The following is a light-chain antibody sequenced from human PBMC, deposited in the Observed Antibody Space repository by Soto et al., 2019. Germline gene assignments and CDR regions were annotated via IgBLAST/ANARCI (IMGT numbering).Light chain of an antibody. V-gene: IGLV2-8*01. Sequence: QSALTQPPSASGSPGQSVTISCTGTSIDVGGYNYVSWYQHHPGKAPKLIIYEVYKRPSGVPDRFSGSKSGNTAALTVSGLQAEDEADYYCSSYVGTNSYVFGTGTKVTVL. CDR1: SIDVGGYNY. CDR2: EVY. CDR3: SSYVGTNSYV. J-gene: IGLJ1*01.